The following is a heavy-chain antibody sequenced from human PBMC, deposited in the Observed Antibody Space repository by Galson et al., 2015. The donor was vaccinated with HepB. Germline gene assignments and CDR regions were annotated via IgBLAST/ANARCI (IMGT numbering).Heavy chain of an antibody. V-gene: IGHV6-1*01. J-gene: IGHJ3*02. CDR1: GDSVSSNIAA. Sequence: CAISGDSVSSNIAAWNWVRQSPSRGLGWLGRTYYRSKWYTDYALSVNSRITINSDTSKNQFSLHLTSVTPDDTSVYYCATSTGSHGGAFNIWGQGTMVTVSS. CDR2: TYYRSKWYT. D-gene: IGHD6-19*01. CDR3: ATSTGSHGGAFNI.